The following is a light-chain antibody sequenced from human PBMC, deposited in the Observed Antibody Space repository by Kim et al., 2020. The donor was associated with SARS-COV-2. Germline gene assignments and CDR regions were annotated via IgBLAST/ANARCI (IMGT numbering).Light chain of an antibody. V-gene: IGLV3-1*01. Sequence: SYELTQPPSVSVSPGQTASISCSGDNLVWIHVSWYQQQPGQPPVMIIFEDTKRPSGIPERFSGSSSGNTATLTISGTQAVDEGDYYCQAWDSSTVVFGGGTQLTVL. CDR2: EDT. CDR3: QAWDSSTVV. CDR1: NLVWIH. J-gene: IGLJ2*01.